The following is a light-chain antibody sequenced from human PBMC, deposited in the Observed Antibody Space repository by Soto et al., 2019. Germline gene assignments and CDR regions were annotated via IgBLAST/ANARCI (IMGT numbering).Light chain of an antibody. CDR1: QSISRY. J-gene: IGKJ2*01. CDR2: DAS. Sequence: DIQMTQSPSSLSASVGDRVTITCRASQSISRYLNWYRQKPGKAPSLLIYDASNLQRGVPSRFTGSGSGTEFTLTISSLQPEDFAAFYCQQSYTSPYTFGQGTKLEIK. V-gene: IGKV1-39*01. CDR3: QQSYTSPYT.